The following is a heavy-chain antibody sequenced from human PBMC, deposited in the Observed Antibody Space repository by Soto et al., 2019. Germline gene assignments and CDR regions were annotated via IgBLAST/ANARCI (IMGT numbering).Heavy chain of an antibody. V-gene: IGHV1-18*04. J-gene: IGHJ4*02. CDR3: VLGGLETGYYRDMDY. D-gene: IGHD3-9*01. Sequence: QDHLVQSGGEVKKPGASAKVSCKASGYTFKNYGINWVRQAPGRGLEWVAWISAYNGDTSYAQHLQGIVTVTTETLTNTAYMELRSLRPDDTAVYFCVLGGLETGYYRDMDYWGQGTLVSVSS. CDR1: GYTFKNYG. CDR2: ISAYNGDT.